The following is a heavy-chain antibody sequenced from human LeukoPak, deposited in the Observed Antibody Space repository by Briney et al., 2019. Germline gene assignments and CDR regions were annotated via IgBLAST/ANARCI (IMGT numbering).Heavy chain of an antibody. CDR1: GGSISSSSYY. Sequence: PSETLSLTYTVSGGSISSSSYYWGWIRQPPGKGLEWIGSIYYSGSTYYNPSLKSRVTISVDTSKNQFSLKLSSVTAADTAVYYCARVNRARLRYYYYYMDVWGKGTTVTVSS. D-gene: IGHD6-6*01. CDR2: IYYSGST. V-gene: IGHV4-39*07. CDR3: ARVNRARLRYYYYYMDV. J-gene: IGHJ6*03.